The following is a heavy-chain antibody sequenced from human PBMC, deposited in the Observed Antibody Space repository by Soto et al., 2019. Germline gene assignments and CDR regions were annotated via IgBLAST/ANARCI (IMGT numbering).Heavy chain of an antibody. CDR3: ARVAATHLSGWYFDL. Sequence: GGSLRLSCAASGFTFSSYSMNWVRQAPGKGLEWVSYISRSSSTIYYADSLKGRFTISRDNTKNSLYLQMNSLRAEDTAVYYCARVAATHLSGWYFDLWGRGTLVTISS. D-gene: IGHD2-15*01. J-gene: IGHJ2*01. CDR2: ISRSSSTI. CDR1: GFTFSSYS. V-gene: IGHV3-48*01.